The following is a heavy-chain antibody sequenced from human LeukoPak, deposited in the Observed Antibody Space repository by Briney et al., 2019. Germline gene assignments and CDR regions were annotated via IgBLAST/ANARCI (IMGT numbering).Heavy chain of an antibody. V-gene: IGHV4-34*01. CDR3: ARGGRSSGRLVIPKGFDP. D-gene: IGHD3-9*01. Sequence: PSETLSPTCAVYGGSFSGYYWSWIRQPPGKGLEWIGEINHSGSTNYNPSLKSRVTISVDTSKNQFSLKLSSVTAADTAVYYCARGGRSSGRLVIPKGFDPWGQGTLVTVSS. CDR2: INHSGST. CDR1: GGSFSGYY. J-gene: IGHJ5*02.